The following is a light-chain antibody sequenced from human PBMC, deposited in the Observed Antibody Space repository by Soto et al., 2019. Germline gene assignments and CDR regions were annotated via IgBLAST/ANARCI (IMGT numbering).Light chain of an antibody. Sequence: QSVLTQPASVSGSPGQSITISCTGTSSDVGGYNYVSWYQQHPGKAPKLMIYDVSNRPSGVSNRFSGSKSGNTASLTISGLQAEDEADYYCSSYTSSGTPLCVFGTGTKVTVL. CDR3: SSYTSSGTPLCV. V-gene: IGLV2-14*01. CDR1: SSDVGGYNY. CDR2: DVS. J-gene: IGLJ1*01.